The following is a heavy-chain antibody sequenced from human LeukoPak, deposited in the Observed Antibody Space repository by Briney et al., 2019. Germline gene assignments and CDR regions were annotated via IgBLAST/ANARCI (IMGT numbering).Heavy chain of an antibody. J-gene: IGHJ3*02. CDR3: ASDYYSSRHFDI. V-gene: IGHV4-30-4*01. CDR1: GGSISSGDYH. Sequence: SETLSLTCTVSGGSISSGDYHWSWIRQPPGKGLEWIGYIYYSGSTYYNPSLKSRVTISVDTSKNQFSLKLSSVTAADTAVYYCASDYYSSRHFDIWGQGTMVTVSS. D-gene: IGHD6-13*01. CDR2: IYYSGST.